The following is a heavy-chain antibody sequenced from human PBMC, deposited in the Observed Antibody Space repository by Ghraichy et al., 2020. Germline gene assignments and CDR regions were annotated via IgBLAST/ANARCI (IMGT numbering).Heavy chain of an antibody. CDR2: IYYSGST. Sequence: SETLSLTCTVSGGSISSYYWSWIRQPPGKGLEWIGYIYYSGSTNYNPSLKSRVTISVDTSKNQFSLKLSSVTAADTAVYYCARGPLNYYDSSGYYFWASTPGFYFDYWGQGTLVTVSS. CDR1: GGSISSYY. CDR3: ARGPLNYYDSSGYYFWASTPGFYFDY. J-gene: IGHJ4*02. V-gene: IGHV4-59*01. D-gene: IGHD3-22*01.